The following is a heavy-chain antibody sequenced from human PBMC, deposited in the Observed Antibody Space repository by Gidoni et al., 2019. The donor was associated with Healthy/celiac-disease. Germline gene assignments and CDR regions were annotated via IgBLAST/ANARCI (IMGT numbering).Heavy chain of an antibody. CDR3: ARIFSYCSSTSCYDYWYFDL. Sequence: QVQLVQSGAEVNKPGSSVKVSCKASGVTFSSYAISWVRQAPGQGLEWMGGIIPIFGTANYAQKFQGRVTITADESTSTAYMELSSLRSEDTAVYYCARIFSYCSSTSCYDYWYFDLWGRGTLVTVSS. V-gene: IGHV1-69*01. D-gene: IGHD2-2*01. J-gene: IGHJ2*01. CDR2: IIPIFGTA. CDR1: GVTFSSYA.